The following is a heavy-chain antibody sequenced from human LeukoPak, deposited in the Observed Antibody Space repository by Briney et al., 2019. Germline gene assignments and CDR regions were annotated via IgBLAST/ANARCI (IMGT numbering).Heavy chain of an antibody. V-gene: IGHV4-34*01. CDR1: GGSFSDYY. CDR3: MRHVSPSREFDY. Sequence: SETLSLTCAVYGGSFSDYYWSWIRQPPGKGLEWIGEINHSGSTNYNPSLKSRVTISVDTSKNQFSLKLNSVTAADTALYYCMRHVSPSREFDYWGQGTLVTVFS. CDR2: INHSGST. J-gene: IGHJ4*02. D-gene: IGHD5/OR15-5a*01.